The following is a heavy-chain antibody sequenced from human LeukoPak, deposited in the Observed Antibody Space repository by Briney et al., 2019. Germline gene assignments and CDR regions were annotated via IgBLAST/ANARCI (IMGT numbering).Heavy chain of an antibody. CDR2: MSGDATST. V-gene: IGHV3-23*01. J-gene: IGHJ4*02. D-gene: IGHD6-13*01. CDR1: GFTFSSFA. Sequence: GGSLRLSCAASGFTFSSFAMNWVRQAPGKGLEWVSTMSGDATSTYYADSVKGRFTISRDNSKNTLYLQMNSLRAEDTAVYYCAKRTSGSSWYSSDYWGQGTLVTVSP. CDR3: AKRTSGSSWYSSDY.